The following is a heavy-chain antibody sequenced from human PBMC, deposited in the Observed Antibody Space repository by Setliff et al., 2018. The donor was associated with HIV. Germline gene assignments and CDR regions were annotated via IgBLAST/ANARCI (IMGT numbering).Heavy chain of an antibody. Sequence: GGSLRLSCAASGFSFSSYWMHWVRQAPGKGLVWVSRINTDGSSTSYADSVKGRFTISRDNAKNTLYLQMNSLRAEDTAVYYCARHDVVRGAIDNWGQGTLVTVSS. CDR3: ARHDVVRGAIDN. CDR1: GFSFSSYW. J-gene: IGHJ4*02. D-gene: IGHD3-10*01. CDR2: INTDGSST. V-gene: IGHV3-74*01.